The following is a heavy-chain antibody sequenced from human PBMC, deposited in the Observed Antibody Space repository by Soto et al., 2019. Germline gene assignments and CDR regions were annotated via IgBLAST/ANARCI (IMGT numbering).Heavy chain of an antibody. J-gene: IGHJ4*02. D-gene: IGHD4-17*01. CDR1: GFAFSDPY. CDR2: ISSSGSTI. V-gene: IGHV3-11*01. CDR3: AGGGASVTTPFDY. Sequence: QVQLVESGGGLVKPGGSLRLSCAASGFAFSDPYMSWIRQAPGKGLEWISYISSSGSTIYYADSVKGRITISRDNAKKSLYLQMDSLTADDTAVYYCAGGGASVTTPFDYWGQGTQVTVSS.